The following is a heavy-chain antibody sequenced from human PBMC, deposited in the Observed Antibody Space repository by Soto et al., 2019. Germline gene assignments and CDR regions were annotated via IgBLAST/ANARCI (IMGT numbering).Heavy chain of an antibody. CDR3: ARHPERIAQIGWFDP. CDR2: ISSSSSTI. J-gene: IGHJ5*02. Sequence: EVQLVESGGGLVQPGGSLRLSCAASGLTFSSYSMNWVRQAPGKGLEWVSYISSSSSTIYYADSVKGRFTISRDNAKNSRYLQMNSLRAEDTAVYYCARHPERIAQIGWFDPWGQGTLVTVSS. CDR1: GLTFSSYS. V-gene: IGHV3-48*01. D-gene: IGHD6-13*01.